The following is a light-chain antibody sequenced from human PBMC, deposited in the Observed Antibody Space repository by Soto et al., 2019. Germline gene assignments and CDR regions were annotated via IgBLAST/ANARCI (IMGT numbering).Light chain of an antibody. CDR2: GAS. J-gene: IGKJ5*01. Sequence: EIVMTQSPATLSVSPGERATLSCRASQSVSRNLAWYQQKPGQAPRLLIYGASTRATDIAARISGSGSGTEFTLAISSLQSEDFAVYYCQQYGSSPPITFGQGTRLEIK. CDR1: QSVSRN. V-gene: IGKV3-15*01. CDR3: QQYGSSPPIT.